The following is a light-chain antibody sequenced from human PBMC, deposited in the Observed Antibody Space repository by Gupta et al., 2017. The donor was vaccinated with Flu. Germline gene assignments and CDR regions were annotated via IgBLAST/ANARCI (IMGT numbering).Light chain of an antibody. V-gene: IGKV1-9*01. CDR3: QQLHNYLLT. CDR2: AAF. Sequence: DIQSTHSPSFLFAFVGDRVTIPCPASQGINSHLAWFQQKPGKAAKLLIYAAFILQSGVPSRFSGSGSGTEFTLTISSLQPEDFGTYYCQQLHNYLLTFGGGTKVEIK. J-gene: IGKJ4*01. CDR1: QGINSH.